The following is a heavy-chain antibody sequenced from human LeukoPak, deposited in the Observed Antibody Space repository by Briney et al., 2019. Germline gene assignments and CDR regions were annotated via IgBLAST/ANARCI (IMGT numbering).Heavy chain of an antibody. J-gene: IGHJ4*02. CDR3: ARQRGYCSSTSCYRHFDY. D-gene: IGHD2-2*01. V-gene: IGHV5-51*01. CDR1: GYSFTSYW. CDR2: IYPGDSDT. Sequence: GESLKISCKGSGYSFTSYWIGWVRQMPGEGLEWMGIIYPGDSDTRYSPSFQGQVTISADKSISTAYLQWSSLKASDTAMYYCARQRGYCSSTSCYRHFDYWGQGTLVTVSS.